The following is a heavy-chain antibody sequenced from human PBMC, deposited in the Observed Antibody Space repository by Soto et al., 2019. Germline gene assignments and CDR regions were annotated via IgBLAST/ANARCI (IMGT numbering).Heavy chain of an antibody. Sequence: SQTRSLTCAISGDSVSSISAAWNWIRQSPSRGLEWLGRTYYRSKWYNVYAVSVKSRITVNPDTSKNHISLHLNSVTPEDTAVYYCAREGANAFDIWGQGTMVTVS. V-gene: IGHV6-1*01. D-gene: IGHD1-26*01. J-gene: IGHJ3*02. CDR2: TYYRSKWYN. CDR1: GDSVSSISAA. CDR3: AREGANAFDI.